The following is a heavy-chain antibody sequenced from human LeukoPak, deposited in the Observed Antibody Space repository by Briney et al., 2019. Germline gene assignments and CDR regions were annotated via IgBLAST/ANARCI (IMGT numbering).Heavy chain of an antibody. CDR2: IYYSGST. D-gene: IGHD3-9*01. Sequence: SETLSLTCTVSGGSISSSSYYWGWIRQPSGKGLEWIGSIYYSGSTYYKPSLKSRVTISVDTSKNQFSLKLSSVTAADTAVYYCARQLTISSSDFDYWGQGTLVTVSS. CDR1: GGSISSSSYY. CDR3: ARQLTISSSDFDY. J-gene: IGHJ4*02. V-gene: IGHV4-39*01.